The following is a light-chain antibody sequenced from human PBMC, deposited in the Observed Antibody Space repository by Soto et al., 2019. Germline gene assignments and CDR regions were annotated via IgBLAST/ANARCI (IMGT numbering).Light chain of an antibody. CDR1: SSDVGAYKY. CDR3: SSYTGGSTSYV. V-gene: IGLV2-14*03. CDR2: DVS. J-gene: IGLJ1*01. Sequence: QSPLTQPASVSGSPGQSITISCTGTSSDVGAYKYVSWHQQHPGKAPKLMIYDVSDRPSGVSDRFSGSKSGNTASLTISGLQAEDEADYYCSSYTGGSTSYVFGTGTKVTV.